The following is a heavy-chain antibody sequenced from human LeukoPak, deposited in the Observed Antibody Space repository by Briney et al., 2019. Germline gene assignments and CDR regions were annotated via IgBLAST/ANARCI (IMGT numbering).Heavy chain of an antibody. Sequence: SETLSLTCTVSGGSISSYNWSRIRQPPGKGLEWIGYIYYSGSTNYNPSLRSRVTISVDTSKNQFSLKLSSVTAADTAVYYCAASGGSPDAFDIWGQGTMVTVSS. CDR3: AASGGSPDAFDI. V-gene: IGHV4-59*01. CDR2: IYYSGST. CDR1: GGSISSYN. D-gene: IGHD3-16*01. J-gene: IGHJ3*02.